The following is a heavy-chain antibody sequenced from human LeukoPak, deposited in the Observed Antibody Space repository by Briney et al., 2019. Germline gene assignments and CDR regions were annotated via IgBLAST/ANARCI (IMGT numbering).Heavy chain of an antibody. Sequence: ASVKVSCKASGYTFTSYYMHWVRQAPGQGLEWMGIINPSGGSTSYAQKFQGRVTMTRDTSTSTVYMELSSLRSEDTAVYYCARVNGGRGYSHGYGDPRWDYYGMDVWGQGTTVTVSS. V-gene: IGHV1-46*01. D-gene: IGHD5-18*01. CDR2: INPSGGST. CDR1: GYTFTSYY. J-gene: IGHJ6*02. CDR3: ARVNGGRGYSHGYGDPRWDYYGMDV.